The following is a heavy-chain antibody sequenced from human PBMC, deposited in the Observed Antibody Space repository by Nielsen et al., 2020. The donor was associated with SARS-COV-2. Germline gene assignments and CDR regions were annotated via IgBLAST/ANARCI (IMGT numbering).Heavy chain of an antibody. Sequence: GGSLRLSCAASGFTFSSYSMNWVRQAPGKGLEWVSSISSSSSYIYYADSVKGRFTISRDNAKNSLYLQMNSLRAEDTAVYYCARARRAVGNWFDPWGQGTLVTVSS. CDR3: ARARRAVGNWFDP. D-gene: IGHD6-19*01. CDR1: GFTFSSYS. V-gene: IGHV3-21*01. CDR2: ISSSSSYI. J-gene: IGHJ5*02.